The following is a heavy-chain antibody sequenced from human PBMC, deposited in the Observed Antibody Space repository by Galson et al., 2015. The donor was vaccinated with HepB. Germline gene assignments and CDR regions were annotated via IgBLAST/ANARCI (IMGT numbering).Heavy chain of an antibody. V-gene: IGHV3-23*01. Sequence: SLRLSCAASGFTFSSYAMSWARQAPGKGLEWITGISGGGGGTYYADSVKGRFTISRDNFKNTVYLQMNSLRAEDTAVYYCAKDGRRQLVPTAILYHDYWGQGTLVTVSS. D-gene: IGHD2-2*02. CDR1: GFTFSSYA. J-gene: IGHJ4*02. CDR2: ISGGGGGT. CDR3: AKDGRRQLVPTAILYHDY.